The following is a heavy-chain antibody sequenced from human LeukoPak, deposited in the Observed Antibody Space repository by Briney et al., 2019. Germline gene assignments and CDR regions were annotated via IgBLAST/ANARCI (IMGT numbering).Heavy chain of an antibody. J-gene: IGHJ4*02. Sequence: GESLKISCKCSGYSFSNDWIGWVRQMPGKGLEWMGIIYPGDSDTRYSPSFQGQVTISADKSISTAYLQWSSLGASDTAMYYCARRGCNGGSCYAYWGQGTLVTVSS. CDR1: GYSFSNDW. CDR2: IYPGDSDT. D-gene: IGHD2-15*01. V-gene: IGHV5-51*01. CDR3: ARRGCNGGSCYAY.